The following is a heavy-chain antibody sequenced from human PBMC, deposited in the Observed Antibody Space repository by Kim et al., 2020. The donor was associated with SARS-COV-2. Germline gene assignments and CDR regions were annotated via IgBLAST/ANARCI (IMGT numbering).Heavy chain of an antibody. D-gene: IGHD2-15*01. CDR2: IYYSGST. Sequence: SETLSLTCTVSGGSISSSSYYWGWIRQPPGKGLEWIGSIYYSGSTYYNPSLKSRVTISVDTSKNQFSLKLSSVTAADTAVYYCARLSRVVVVAASRGEDYFDYWGQGTLVTVSS. J-gene: IGHJ4*02. V-gene: IGHV4-39*01. CDR1: GGSISSSSYY. CDR3: ARLSRVVVVAASRGEDYFDY.